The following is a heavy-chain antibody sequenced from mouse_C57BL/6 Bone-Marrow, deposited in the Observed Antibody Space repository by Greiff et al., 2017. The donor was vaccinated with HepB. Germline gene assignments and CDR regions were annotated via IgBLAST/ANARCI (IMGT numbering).Heavy chain of an antibody. J-gene: IGHJ1*03. D-gene: IGHD2-1*01. V-gene: IGHV1-82*01. Sequence: QVQLQQSGPELVKPGASVKISCKASGYAFSSSWMNWVKQRPGKGLEWIGRIYPGDGDTNYNGKFKGKATLTADKSSSTAYMQLSSLTSEDSAVYFCARSGIYGNSWYFDVWGTGTTVTVSS. CDR1: GYAFSSSW. CDR3: ARSGIYGNSWYFDV. CDR2: IYPGDGDT.